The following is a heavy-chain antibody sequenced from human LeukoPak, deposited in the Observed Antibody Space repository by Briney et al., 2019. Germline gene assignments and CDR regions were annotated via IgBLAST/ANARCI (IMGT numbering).Heavy chain of an antibody. CDR3: ARDPPSFQY. CDR1: GFTFSHYN. J-gene: IGHJ1*01. Sequence: GGSLRLSCAASGFTFSHYNMNWVRQAPGKGLEWVSSISGSTGYIYYADSAKGRFTISRDNAKNSLFLQMNSLRAEDTAVYYCARDPPSFQYWGQGTLVTVSA. CDR2: ISGSTGYI. V-gene: IGHV3-21*01.